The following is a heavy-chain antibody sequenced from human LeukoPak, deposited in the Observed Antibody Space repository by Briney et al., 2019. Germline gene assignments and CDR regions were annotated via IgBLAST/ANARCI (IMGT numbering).Heavy chain of an antibody. V-gene: IGHV3-7*01. J-gene: IGHJ4*02. CDR2: IKQDGSEK. CDR1: GFTVSSYW. CDR3: ARMVWNRDYGDVTFDY. D-gene: IGHD4-17*01. Sequence: PGGSLRLACAASGFTVSSYWMSWVRQAPGKGLGWVATIKQDGSEKYYVDSEKGRFTISRDNAKNSLYLQMNSLRAEDTAVYYCARMVWNRDYGDVTFDYWGQGTLVTVSS.